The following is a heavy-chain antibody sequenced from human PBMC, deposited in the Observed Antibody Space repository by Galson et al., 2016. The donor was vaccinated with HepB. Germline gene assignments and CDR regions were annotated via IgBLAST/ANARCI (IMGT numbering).Heavy chain of an antibody. CDR2: ISYDGSAK. CDR3: SRTWIQLCFRAGTDY. J-gene: IGHJ4*02. V-gene: IGHV3-30*03. D-gene: IGHD5-18*01. Sequence: SLRLSCAASGFTFDSFCIHWVRQAPGKGLEWVAVISYDGSAKYYADSVKGRFTISRDNSKNTSYLQISSLGDEDTAVYYCSRTWIQLCFRAGTDYWGQGTLVTVSS. CDR1: GFTFDSFC.